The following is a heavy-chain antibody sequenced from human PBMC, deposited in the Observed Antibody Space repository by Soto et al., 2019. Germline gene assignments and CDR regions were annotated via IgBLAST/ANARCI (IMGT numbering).Heavy chain of an antibody. Sequence: PGGSLRLSCAASGFTFSSYWMHWVRQAPGKGLVWVSRINSDGSSTSYADSVKGRFTISRDNAKNTLYLQMNSLRAEDTALYYFARGGYCSSTSCYTTYFDYWGQGTLVTVSS. D-gene: IGHD2-2*01. CDR2: INSDGSST. V-gene: IGHV3-74*01. J-gene: IGHJ4*02. CDR3: ARGGYCSSTSCYTTYFDY. CDR1: GFTFSSYW.